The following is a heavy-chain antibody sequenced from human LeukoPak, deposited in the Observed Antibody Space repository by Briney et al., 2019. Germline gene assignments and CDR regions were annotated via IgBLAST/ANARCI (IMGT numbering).Heavy chain of an antibody. J-gene: IGHJ6*03. CDR2: INNSGST. CDR3: ARSARTPLSYYYYYMDV. Sequence: SETLSLTCAVYGGSFSGYYWSWVRQPPGKGLGWVGEINNSGSTNYNPSLKSRVTISVDTSKIQFSLKLSSVTSADTAVYYCARSARTPLSYYYYYMDVWGKGTAVTVSS. CDR1: GGSFSGYY. D-gene: IGHD6-6*01. V-gene: IGHV4-34*01.